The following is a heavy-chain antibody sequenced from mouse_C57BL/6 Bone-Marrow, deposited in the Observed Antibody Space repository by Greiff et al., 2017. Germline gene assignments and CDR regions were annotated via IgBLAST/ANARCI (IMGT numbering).Heavy chain of an antibody. V-gene: IGHV5-6*01. CDR2: ISSGGSYT. D-gene: IGHD6-1*01. CDR3: ARGLTWFAY. Sequence: EVQVVESGGDLVKPGGSLKLSCAASGFTFSSYGMSWVRQTPDKRLEWVATISSGGSYTYYPDSVKGRFTISRDNAKNPLYLQMSSLKSEDTAMYYCARGLTWFAYWGQGTLVTVSA. CDR1: GFTFSSYG. J-gene: IGHJ3*01.